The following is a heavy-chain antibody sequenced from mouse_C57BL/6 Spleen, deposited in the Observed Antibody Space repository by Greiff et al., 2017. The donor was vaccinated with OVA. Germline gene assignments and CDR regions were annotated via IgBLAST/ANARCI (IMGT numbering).Heavy chain of an antibody. V-gene: IGHV5-4*01. CDR2: ISDGGSYT. D-gene: IGHD1-1*01. Sequence: EVKLMESGGGLVKPGGSLKLSCAASGFTFSSYAMSWVRQTPEKRLEWVATISDGGSYTYYPDNVKGRFTISRDNAKNNLYLQMSHLKSEDTAMYYCARDLLLRYFDYWGQGTTLTVSS. CDR3: ARDLLLRYFDY. CDR1: GFTFSSYA. J-gene: IGHJ2*01.